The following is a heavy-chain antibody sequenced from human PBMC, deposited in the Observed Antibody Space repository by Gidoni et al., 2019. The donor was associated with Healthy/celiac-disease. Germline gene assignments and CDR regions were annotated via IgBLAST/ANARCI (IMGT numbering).Heavy chain of an antibody. J-gene: IGHJ3*02. Sequence: EVQLVESGGGLVQPGGSLRPSCAASGFTFSSYWMSWVRQAPGKGLEWVANIKQDGSEKYYVDSVKGRFTISRDNAKNSLYLQMNSLRAEDTAVYYCARDRGGYYRASDAFDIWGQGTMVTVSS. CDR2: IKQDGSEK. V-gene: IGHV3-7*01. CDR3: ARDRGGYYRASDAFDI. D-gene: IGHD3-22*01. CDR1: GFTFSSYW.